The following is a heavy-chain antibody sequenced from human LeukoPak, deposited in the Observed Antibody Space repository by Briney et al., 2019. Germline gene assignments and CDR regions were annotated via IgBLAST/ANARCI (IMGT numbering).Heavy chain of an antibody. CDR3: AHTTTTTYGYDF. Sequence: SGPTLVKPTETLTLTCSFSGFSLGTRGVGVGWIRQPPGKALGWLALLYWHDDKRYSPSLKSRLTITKDTSKDQVVLTMTNMDPVDTATYYCAHTTTTTYGYDFWGQGTLVTVSS. CDR1: GFSLGTRGVG. J-gene: IGHJ4*02. CDR2: LYWHDDK. V-gene: IGHV2-5*01. D-gene: IGHD5-18*01.